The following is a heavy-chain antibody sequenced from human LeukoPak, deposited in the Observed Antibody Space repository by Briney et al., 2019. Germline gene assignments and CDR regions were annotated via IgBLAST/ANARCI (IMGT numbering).Heavy chain of an antibody. V-gene: IGHV1-69*04. Sequence: VASVKVSCKASGGTFSSYTISWGRQAPEQGLEWMGRIIPILGIANYEQRFQGRVTITADKSTSTAYMELSRLRSEDTAVYYCARDSYCSGGSCYPRGYYYYYMDVWGKGTTVTVSS. CDR2: IIPILGIA. CDR1: GGTFSSYT. D-gene: IGHD2-15*01. J-gene: IGHJ6*03. CDR3: ARDSYCSGGSCYPRGYYYYYMDV.